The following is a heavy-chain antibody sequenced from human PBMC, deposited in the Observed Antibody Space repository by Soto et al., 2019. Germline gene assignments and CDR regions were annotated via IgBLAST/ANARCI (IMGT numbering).Heavy chain of an antibody. CDR1: GFTFSSYA. Sequence: VGSLRLSCAASGFTFSSYAMHWVRQAPGKGLEWVAVISYDGSNKYYADSVKGRFTISRDNSKNTLYLQMNSLRAEDTAVYYCAREQQQLDAFDIWGQGTMVTVSS. D-gene: IGHD6-13*01. J-gene: IGHJ3*02. CDR2: ISYDGSNK. V-gene: IGHV3-30-3*01. CDR3: AREQQQLDAFDI.